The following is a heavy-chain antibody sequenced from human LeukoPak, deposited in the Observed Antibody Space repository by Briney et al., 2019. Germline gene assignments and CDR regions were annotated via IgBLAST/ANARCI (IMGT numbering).Heavy chain of an antibody. J-gene: IGHJ6*02. CDR2: ISSSSSYI. V-gene: IGHV3-11*06. Sequence: GGSLRLSCAASGFTFSDYYMSWIRQAPGKGLEWVSSISSSSSYIYYADSVKGRFTISRDNAKNSLYLQMNSLRAEDTAVYYCASSMHYYGMDVWGQGTTVTVSS. CDR1: GFTFSDYY. CDR3: ASSMHYYGMDV. D-gene: IGHD2/OR15-2a*01.